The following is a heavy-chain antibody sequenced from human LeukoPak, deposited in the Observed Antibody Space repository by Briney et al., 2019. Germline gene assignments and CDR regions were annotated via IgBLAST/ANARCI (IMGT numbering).Heavy chain of an antibody. J-gene: IGHJ4*02. Sequence: ASVKVSCKASGYTFTSYYMHWVRQAPGQGLEWMGIINPSGGSTSYAQKFQGRVTMIRDTSTSTVYMELSSLRSEDTAVYYCARAVVVVTLETNDYFDYWGQGTLVTVSS. V-gene: IGHV1-46*01. D-gene: IGHD2-21*02. CDR1: GYTFTSYY. CDR2: INPSGGST. CDR3: ARAVVVVTLETNDYFDY.